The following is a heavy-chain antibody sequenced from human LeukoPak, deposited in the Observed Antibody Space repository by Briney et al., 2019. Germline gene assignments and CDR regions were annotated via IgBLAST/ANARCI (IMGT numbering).Heavy chain of an antibody. CDR3: ARVVQVWRTYYYDSSGYYFDY. CDR2: IIPIFGTA. D-gene: IGHD3-22*01. Sequence: ASVKVSCKASGGTFSSYAISWVRQAPGQGLEWMGGIIPIFGTANYAQKFQGRVTITADESTSTAYMELSSPRSEDTAVYYCARVVQVWRTYYYDSSGYYFDYWGQGTLVTVSS. CDR1: GGTFSSYA. V-gene: IGHV1-69*13. J-gene: IGHJ4*02.